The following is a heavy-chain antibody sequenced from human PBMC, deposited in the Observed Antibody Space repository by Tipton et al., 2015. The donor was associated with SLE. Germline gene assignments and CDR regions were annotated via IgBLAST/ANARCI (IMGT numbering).Heavy chain of an antibody. V-gene: IGHV4-61*10. CDR1: GGSISSGSYY. Sequence: TLSLTCTVSGGSISSGSYYWSWIRQPAGKGLEWIGYIYYSGSTNYNPSLKSRVTISVDTSKNQFSLKLSSVTAADTAVYYCASGPGIAVAGTGDWFDPWGQGTLVTVSS. D-gene: IGHD6-19*01. J-gene: IGHJ5*02. CDR3: ASGPGIAVAGTGDWFDP. CDR2: IYYSGST.